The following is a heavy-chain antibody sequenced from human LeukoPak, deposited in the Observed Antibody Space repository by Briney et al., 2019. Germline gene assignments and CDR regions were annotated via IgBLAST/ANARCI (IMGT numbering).Heavy chain of an antibody. CDR1: GFTFSSYG. J-gene: IGHJ4*02. D-gene: IGHD6-13*01. V-gene: IGHV3-30*03. CDR3: ARVHSSSWWYFDY. Sequence: PGGSLRLSCAASGFTFSSYGMHWVRQAPGKGLEWVAVISYDGSNKYYADSVKGRFTISRDNSKNTLYLQMNSLRAEDTAVYHCARVHSSSWWYFDYWGQGTLVTVSS. CDR2: ISYDGSNK.